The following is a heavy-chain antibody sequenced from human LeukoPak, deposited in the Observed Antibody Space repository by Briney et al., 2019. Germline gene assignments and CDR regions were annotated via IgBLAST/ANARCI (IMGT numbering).Heavy chain of an antibody. CDR1: GFTFSNFA. CDR2: ISSGGYSI. D-gene: IGHD3-10*01. J-gene: IGHJ4*02. V-gene: IGHV3-23*01. Sequence: PGGSLRLSCAASGFTFSNFAMSWVRQAPGKGLEWVSSISSGGYSINYADSVKGRFTISRDTSKNTLYLQMNSLTAEDTAIYYSAKNYSFGLYYWGQGALVTFSS. CDR3: AKNYSFGLYY.